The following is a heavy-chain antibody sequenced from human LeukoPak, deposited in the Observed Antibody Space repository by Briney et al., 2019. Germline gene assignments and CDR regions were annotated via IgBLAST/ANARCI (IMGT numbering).Heavy chain of an antibody. CDR2: IYHSGST. V-gene: IGHV4-30-2*01. D-gene: IGHD2-2*01. CDR3: ARAGSSIYCSSTSCYTIDY. J-gene: IGHJ4*02. CDR1: GGSISSGGYS. Sequence: SQTLSLTCAVSGGSISSGGYSWSWIRQPPEKGLEWIGYIYHSGSTYYNPSLKSRVTISVDRSKNQFSLKLSSVTAADTAVYYCARAGSSIYCSSTSCYTIDYWGQGTLVTVSS.